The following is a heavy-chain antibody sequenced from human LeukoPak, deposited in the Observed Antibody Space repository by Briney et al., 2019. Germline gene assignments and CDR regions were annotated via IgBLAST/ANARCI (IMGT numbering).Heavy chain of an antibody. J-gene: IGHJ6*04. Sequence: GGSLRLSCAASGFTFSSYGMHWVRQAPGKGLEWVAVISYDGSNKYYADSVKGRFTISRDNSKNTLYLQMNSLRAEDTAVYYCARCRPPSGSRSFYYYYGMDVWGKGTTVTVSS. D-gene: IGHD3-10*01. CDR2: ISYDGSNK. CDR1: GFTFSSYG. V-gene: IGHV3-30*03. CDR3: ARCRPPSGSRSFYYYYGMDV.